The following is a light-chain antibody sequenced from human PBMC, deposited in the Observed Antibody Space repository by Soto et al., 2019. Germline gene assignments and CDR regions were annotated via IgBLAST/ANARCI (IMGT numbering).Light chain of an antibody. Sequence: EIMLTQSPGTLSLSPGERATLYCRTSQTLGNKYLAWYQQKPGQAPRLLIYGASSRATGIPDRFSGSGSGTDFTLTIDRLEPEDFAVFYCQQYGSAPYTFGQGTKVEI. CDR1: QTLGNKY. J-gene: IGKJ2*01. CDR2: GAS. CDR3: QQYGSAPYT. V-gene: IGKV3-20*01.